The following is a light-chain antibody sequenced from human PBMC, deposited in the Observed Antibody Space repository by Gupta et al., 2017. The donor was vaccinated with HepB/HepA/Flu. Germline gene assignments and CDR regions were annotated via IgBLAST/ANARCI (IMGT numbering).Light chain of an antibody. CDR2: RNN. V-gene: IGLV10-54*04. Sequence: QAGLTQPPSVSKGLRQTATLPCPGNTNNIGNQGATWLQQHQGHPPKLLSYRNNNRPSGISERFSASRSGNTASLTITGLLPEDEADYYCSTWDSTVSAVLFGGGTKLTVL. CDR3: STWDSTVSAVL. J-gene: IGLJ2*01. CDR1: TNNIGNQG.